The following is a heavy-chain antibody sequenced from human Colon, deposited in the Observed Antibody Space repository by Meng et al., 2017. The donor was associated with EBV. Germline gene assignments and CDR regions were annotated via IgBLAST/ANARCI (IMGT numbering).Heavy chain of an antibody. CDR3: ASFDHIPRRNYFDY. V-gene: IGHV4-30-4*01. J-gene: IGHJ4*02. CDR2: IHHSGSA. CDR1: GGSRSSGNYV. Sequence: QRQDACRVLVVPSQSLSLTCTVSGGSRSSGNYVWSELRQPPGKDLAWIGYIHHSGSAYYNPSLKSRVSIYVDTSKRQFSLNLNSMTAADPAVYYFASFDHIPRRNYFDYWGQGTLVTVSS. D-gene: IGHD2-21*01.